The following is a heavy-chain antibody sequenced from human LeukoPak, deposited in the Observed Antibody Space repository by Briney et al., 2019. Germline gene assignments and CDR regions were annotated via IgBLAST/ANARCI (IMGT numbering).Heavy chain of an antibody. J-gene: IGHJ4*02. Sequence: PGGSVRLSCVASGFSFSSYGMHWVRRAPGNGLEWMTFIQFDGSEKYYADSVKGRFTISRDYSKNTLFLQMSSLRPEDTAVYYCALGKNFGYHYFDFWGQGALVTVSS. CDR3: ALGKNFGYHYFDF. CDR2: IQFDGSEK. V-gene: IGHV3-30*02. CDR1: GFSFSSYG. D-gene: IGHD2-2*03.